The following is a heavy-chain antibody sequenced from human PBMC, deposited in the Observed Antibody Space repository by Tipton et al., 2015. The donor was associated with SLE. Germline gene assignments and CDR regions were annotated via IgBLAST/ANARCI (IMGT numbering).Heavy chain of an antibody. D-gene: IGHD6-19*01. Sequence: TLSLTCTVSGVSITSGRYYWSWIRQPPGERLEWLGYISHNGGTAYNPSLSSRVTISIDTSKKQFSLRLRSATAADTAVYYCAKSVAVRPKFDNWGQGALVTVSS. V-gene: IGHV4-61*01. CDR1: GVSITSGRYY. CDR2: ISHNGGT. CDR3: AKSVAVRPKFDN. J-gene: IGHJ4*02.